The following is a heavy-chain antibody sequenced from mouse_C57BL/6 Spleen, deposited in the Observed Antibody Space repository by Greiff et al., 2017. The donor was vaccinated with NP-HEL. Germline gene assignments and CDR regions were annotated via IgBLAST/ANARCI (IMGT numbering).Heavy chain of an antibody. V-gene: IGHV1-52*01. Sequence: QVQLQQPGAELVRPGSSVKLSCKASGYTFTSYWMHWVKQRPIQGLEWIGNIDPSDSETHYNQKFKDKATLTVDKSSSTAYIQLSSLTSEDSAVYYCARWATTALFDYWGQGTTLTVSS. CDR1: GYTFTSYW. CDR3: ARWATTALFDY. CDR2: IDPSDSET. D-gene: IGHD1-2*01. J-gene: IGHJ2*01.